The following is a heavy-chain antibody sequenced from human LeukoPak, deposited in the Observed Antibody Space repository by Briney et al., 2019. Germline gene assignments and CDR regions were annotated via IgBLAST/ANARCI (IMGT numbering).Heavy chain of an antibody. V-gene: IGHV3-53*01. Sequence: GGSLRLSCAASGFTVSSNYMSWVRQAPGKGLEWVSVIYSGGSTYYADSVKGRFTISRDNSKNTPYLQMNSLRAEDTAMYYCARGLGYCTSTTCLLPFDYWGQGTLVTVSS. CDR1: GFTVSSNY. J-gene: IGHJ4*02. D-gene: IGHD2-2*01. CDR2: IYSGGST. CDR3: ARGLGYCTSTTCLLPFDY.